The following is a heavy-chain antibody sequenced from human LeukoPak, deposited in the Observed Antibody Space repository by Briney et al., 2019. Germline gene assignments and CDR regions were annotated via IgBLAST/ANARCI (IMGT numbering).Heavy chain of an antibody. D-gene: IGHD1-1*01. V-gene: IGHV3-7*01. CDR3: ARNLNWETY. Sequence: GGSLRLSCAASGFTFSSYWMTWVRQAPGKGLEWVANIKPDGSQIYYVDSVKGRFTISRDNAKNSLYLQMNSLRAEDTAVYYCARNLNWETYWGQGTLVTVSS. CDR2: IKPDGSQI. CDR1: GFTFSSYW. J-gene: IGHJ4*02.